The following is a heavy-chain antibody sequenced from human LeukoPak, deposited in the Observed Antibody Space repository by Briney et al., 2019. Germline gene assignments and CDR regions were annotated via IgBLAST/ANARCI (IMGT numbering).Heavy chain of an antibody. CDR1: GGSISSYY. CDR2: IYTNWGT. V-gene: IGHV4-4*07. D-gene: IGHD6-6*01. J-gene: IGHJ4*02. Sequence: SETLSLTCTVSGGSISSYYWSWIRQPAGKGLEWIGRIYTNWGTNYNPSLKSRVTMSVDTSENQFSLKLSSVTAADTAVYYCARARSASEYSTSSELDYWGQGTLDTVSS. CDR3: ARARSASEYSTSSELDY.